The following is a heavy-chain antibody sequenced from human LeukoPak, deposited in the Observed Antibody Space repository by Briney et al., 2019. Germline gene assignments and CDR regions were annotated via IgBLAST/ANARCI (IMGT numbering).Heavy chain of an antibody. J-gene: IGHJ5*02. CDR3: AWGDGSGYPLDP. CDR2: IYTNGGISGST. D-gene: IGHD3-22*01. V-gene: IGHV4-61*02. Sequence: SETLSLTCTVSGGSISSGNYYWSWVRQPAGKGLEWIGRIYTNGGISGSTFYNPSLKSRVTMSVDTSKNQFSLKLTSVTAADTAVYYCAWGDGSGYPLDPWGQGTLVTVSS. CDR1: GGSISSGNYY.